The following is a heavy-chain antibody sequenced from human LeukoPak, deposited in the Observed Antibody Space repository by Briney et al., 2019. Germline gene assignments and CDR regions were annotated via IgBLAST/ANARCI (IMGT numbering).Heavy chain of an antibody. V-gene: IGHV1-46*01. D-gene: IGHD1-26*01. Sequence: ASVKVSCKTSGYIFTDYYIHWVRQALGQGLEWMGILNSSGGSTTYAQKFQGRITMTRDASTSTVYMELRSLRSEDTAVYYCARDRWELPYYFDYWGQGTLVTVSS. CDR1: GYIFTDYY. CDR3: ARDRWELPYYFDY. J-gene: IGHJ4*02. CDR2: LNSSGGST.